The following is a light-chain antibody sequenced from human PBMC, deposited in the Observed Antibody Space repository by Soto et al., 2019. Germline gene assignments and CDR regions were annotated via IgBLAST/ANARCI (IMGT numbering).Light chain of an antibody. V-gene: IGKV3-20*01. Sequence: ERVLISVPGTPFLSPGERETLSFRASQSVSRNYLAWYQQKPGQAPRLLINGASSRATGVPDRFSGSGSGTDFTLTISRLEPEDFAVYCCQQYGSSPKTFGQGTKVDIK. CDR3: QQYGSSPKT. J-gene: IGKJ1*01. CDR2: GAS. CDR1: QSVSRNY.